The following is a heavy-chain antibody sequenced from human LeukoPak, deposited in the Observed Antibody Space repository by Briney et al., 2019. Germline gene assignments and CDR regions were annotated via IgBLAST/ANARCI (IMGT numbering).Heavy chain of an antibody. Sequence: SVKVSCKASGGTFSSYAISWVRQAPGQGLEWMGGIIPIFGTANYAQKFQGRVTITADKSTSTAYMELSSLRSEDTAVYYCARDLSGYDYGFDYWGQGTLVTVSS. CDR1: GGTFSSYA. CDR2: IIPIFGTA. V-gene: IGHV1-69*06. D-gene: IGHD5-12*01. CDR3: ARDLSGYDYGFDY. J-gene: IGHJ4*02.